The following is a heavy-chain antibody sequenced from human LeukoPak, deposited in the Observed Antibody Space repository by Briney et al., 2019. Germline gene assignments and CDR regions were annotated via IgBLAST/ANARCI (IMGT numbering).Heavy chain of an antibody. CDR1: GGSISSGGYY. J-gene: IGHJ3*02. CDR2: IYYSGST. Sequence: TPSETLSLTCTVSGGSISSGGYYWSWIRQHPGKGLEWIGYIYYSGSTYYNPSLKSRVTISVDTSKNQFSLKLSSVTAADTAVYYCARDPVRDAFDIWGQGTMVTVSS. CDR3: ARDPVRDAFDI. V-gene: IGHV4-31*03. D-gene: IGHD4-17*01.